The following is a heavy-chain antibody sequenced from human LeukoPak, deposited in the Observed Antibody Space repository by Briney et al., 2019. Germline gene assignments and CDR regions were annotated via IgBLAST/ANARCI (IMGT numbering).Heavy chain of an antibody. D-gene: IGHD2-2*01. J-gene: IGHJ4*02. CDR1: GYNFIGYY. CDR3: ARRIRTRGDFDS. V-gene: IGHV1-2*02. CDR2: VNPNSGDP. Sequence: GASVKVSCQTSGYNFIGYYIHWVRQAPGQGLEWMGWVNPNSGDPNYSPRFKGRVSMTRDTSITTAYMELTSLTSGDTAIYYCARRIRTRGDFDSWGQGTLVTVSS.